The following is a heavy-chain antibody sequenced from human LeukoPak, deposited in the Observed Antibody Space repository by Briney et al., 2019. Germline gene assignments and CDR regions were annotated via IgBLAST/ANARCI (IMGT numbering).Heavy chain of an antibody. D-gene: IGHD2-2*01. CDR1: GGTFSSYA. CDR2: IIPIFGTA. V-gene: IGHV1-69*13. J-gene: IGHJ3*02. Sequence: EASVNVSCKASGGTFSSYAISWVRQAPGQGLEGMGGIIPIFGTANYAQKFHGRVTITADESTSTAYMELSSLRSEDTAVYYCARGTPYCSSTSCPYDAFDIWGQGTMVTVSS. CDR3: ARGTPYCSSTSCPYDAFDI.